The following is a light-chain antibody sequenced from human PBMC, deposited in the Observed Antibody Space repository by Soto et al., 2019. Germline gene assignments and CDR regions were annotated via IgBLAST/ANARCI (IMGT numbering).Light chain of an antibody. CDR2: AAS. CDR3: QHLDSIST. J-gene: IGKJ5*01. CDR1: QGISSY. V-gene: IGKV1-9*01. Sequence: DIQLTQSPSFLSASVGDRVTITCRASQGISSYLAWYQQKPGKAPKLLIYAASTLQSGVPSRFSGSGSGTEFTLTISSLQPEDFATYYCQHLDSISTFGQGTRLEIK.